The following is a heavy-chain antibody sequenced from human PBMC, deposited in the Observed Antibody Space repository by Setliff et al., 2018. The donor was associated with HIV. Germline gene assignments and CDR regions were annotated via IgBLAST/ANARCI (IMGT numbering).Heavy chain of an antibody. CDR1: GFTFSSYE. CDR2: ISSSGSTI. D-gene: IGHD2-15*01. Sequence: PGGSLRLSCAASGFTFSSYEMNWVRQAPGKGLEWVSYISSSGSTIYYADSVKGRFTISRDNAKNSLYLRMNSLRAEDTAVYFCARGPDCSGGSCYLGFDYWGQGTLVTVSS. V-gene: IGHV3-48*03. CDR3: ARGPDCSGGSCYLGFDY. J-gene: IGHJ4*02.